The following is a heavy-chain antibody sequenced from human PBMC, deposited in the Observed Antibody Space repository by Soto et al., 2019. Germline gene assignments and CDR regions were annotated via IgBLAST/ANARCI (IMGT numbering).Heavy chain of an antibody. J-gene: IGHJ6*02. CDR2: ISAYNGNT. Sequence: QVQLVQSGAEVKKPGASVKVSCKASGYTFTSYGISWVRQAPGQGLEWMGWISAYNGNTNYAQKLRGRVTTTTDTSTSTAYMELRSLRSDDTAVYYCARVRGDIVVVPAATPYYYYGMDVWGQGTTVTVS. CDR3: ARVRGDIVVVPAATPYYYYGMDV. D-gene: IGHD2-2*01. CDR1: GYTFTSYG. V-gene: IGHV1-18*01.